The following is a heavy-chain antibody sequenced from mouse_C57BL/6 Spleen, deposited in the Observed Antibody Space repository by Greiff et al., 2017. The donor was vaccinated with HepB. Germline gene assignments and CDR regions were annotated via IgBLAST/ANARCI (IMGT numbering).Heavy chain of an antibody. J-gene: IGHJ3*01. CDR3: TIYYGYDGRFAY. CDR1: GYTFTSYW. D-gene: IGHD2-2*01. V-gene: IGHV1-64*01. CDR2: IHPNSGST. Sequence: QVQLQQPGAELVKPGASVKLSCKASGYTFTSYWMHWVKQRPGQGLEWIGMIHPNSGSTNYNEKFKSKATLTVDKSSSTAYMQLSSLTSEDSAVYYCTIYYGYDGRFAYWGQGTLVTVSA.